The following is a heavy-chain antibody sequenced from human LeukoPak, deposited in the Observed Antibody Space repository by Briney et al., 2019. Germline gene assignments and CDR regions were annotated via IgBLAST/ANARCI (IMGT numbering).Heavy chain of an antibody. CDR2: ISGSGGST. CDR1: GFTFSSYA. V-gene: IGHV3-23*01. CDR3: GEDSCGDQVDPLFDY. Sequence: GGSLRLSCAASGFTFSSYAMSWVRQAPGKGLEWVAAISGSGGSTYYADSVKGRLTISKDNSKNTLYVQMSILRKEDTVVYCGGEDSCGDQVDPLFDYWGQGTLVTVSS. J-gene: IGHJ4*02. D-gene: IGHD4-17*01.